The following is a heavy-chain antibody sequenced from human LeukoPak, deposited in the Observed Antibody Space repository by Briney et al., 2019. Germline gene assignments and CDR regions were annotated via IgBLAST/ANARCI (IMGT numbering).Heavy chain of an antibody. CDR1: GFTFSSYS. Sequence: PGGSLRLSCAASGFTFSSYSMNWVRQAPGKGLEWVSYISSSSSTIYYADSVKGRFTISRDNAKNSLFLQMNSLRVEDTAIYYCARELFFYLGSSGKYDAWGQGTLVTVSS. CDR2: ISSSSSTI. J-gene: IGHJ4*02. V-gene: IGHV3-48*01. CDR3: ARELFFYLGSSGKYDA. D-gene: IGHD3-22*01.